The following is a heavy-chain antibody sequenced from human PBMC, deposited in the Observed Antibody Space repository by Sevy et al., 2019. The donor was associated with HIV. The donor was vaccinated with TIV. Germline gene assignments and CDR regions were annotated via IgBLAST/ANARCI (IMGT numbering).Heavy chain of an antibody. CDR1: GFTISSYW. J-gene: IGHJ6*02. CDR2: IKQDGSEK. V-gene: IGHV3-7*01. CDR3: AREQGSLGYYYYYYGMDV. Sequence: GGSLRLSCAASGFTISSYWMSWVRQAPGKGLEWVANIKQDGSEKYYVDSVKGRFTISRDNAKNSLYLQMNSLRAEDTAVYYCAREQGSLGYYYYYYGMDVWGQGTTVTVSS.